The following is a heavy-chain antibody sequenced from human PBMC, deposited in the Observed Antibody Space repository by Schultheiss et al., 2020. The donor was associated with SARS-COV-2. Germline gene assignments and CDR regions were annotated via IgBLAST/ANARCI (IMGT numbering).Heavy chain of an antibody. Sequence: SETLSLTCTVSGGSISSGDYYWSWIRQPPGKGLEWIGYIYYSGSTNYNPSLKSRVTISVDKSKNQFSLKLSSVTAADTAVYYCAREVITFGGVIVLRYFDYWGQGTLVTVSS. CDR2: IYYSGST. V-gene: IGHV4-61*08. CDR1: GGSISSGDYY. CDR3: AREVITFGGVIVLRYFDY. J-gene: IGHJ4*02. D-gene: IGHD3-16*02.